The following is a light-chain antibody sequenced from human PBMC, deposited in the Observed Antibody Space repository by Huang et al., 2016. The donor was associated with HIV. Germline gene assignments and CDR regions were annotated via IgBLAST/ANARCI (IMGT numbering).Light chain of an antibody. J-gene: IGKJ1*01. CDR1: EGSGNY. V-gene: IGKV1-9*01. CDR3: QQLSTYPRT. CDR2: GAS. Sequence: IPLTQSPSSLSASVGDRVTITCRASEGSGNYLAWYQQKPGKAPKLLVYGASTLQNGVPSRFSGTGAGTHFTLTISSLQPEDFATYYCQQLSTYPRTFGQGTKVEIK.